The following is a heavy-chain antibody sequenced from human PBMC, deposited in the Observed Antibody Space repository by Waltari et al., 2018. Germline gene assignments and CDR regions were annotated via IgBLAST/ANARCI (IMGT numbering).Heavy chain of an antibody. J-gene: IGHJ4*02. CDR2: ISGSGGST. V-gene: IGHV3-23*01. D-gene: IGHD5-18*01. Sequence: EVQLLESGGGLVQPGGSLRLPCAASGFTFSSYAMSWVRQAPGKGLEWVSAISGSGGSTYYADSVKGRFTISRDNSKNTLYLQMNSLRAEDTAVYYCARTGYSYGYRRGYFDYWGQGTLVTVSS. CDR1: GFTFSSYA. CDR3: ARTGYSYGYRRGYFDY.